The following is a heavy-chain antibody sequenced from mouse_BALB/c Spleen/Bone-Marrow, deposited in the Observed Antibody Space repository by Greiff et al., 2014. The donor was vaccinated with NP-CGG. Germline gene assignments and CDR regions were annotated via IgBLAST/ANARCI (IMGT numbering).Heavy chain of an antibody. CDR3: AREGSRLRGYFDV. CDR2: IFPGTGTT. J-gene: IGHJ1*01. CDR1: GYTFTSYW. Sequence: VQLQQSGAELVKPGASVKLSCKTSGYTFTSYWIQWVKQRPGQGLGWIGEIFPGTGTTYYNEKFKGKATLTIDTSSSTAYMQLSSLTSEDSAVYFYAREGSRLRGYFDVWGAGTTVTVSS. D-gene: IGHD1-1*01. V-gene: IGHV1S132*01.